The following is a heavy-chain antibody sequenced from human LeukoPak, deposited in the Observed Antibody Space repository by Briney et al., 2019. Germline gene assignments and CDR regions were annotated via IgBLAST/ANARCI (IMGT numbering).Heavy chain of an antibody. CDR1: GSSFSSYE. CDR3: ARCDSSGHPPPNVFDI. CDR2: ISSSGSSI. Sequence: GGSRRLSCAASGSSFSSYEMTWVRLAPGKGLGWVSYISSSGSSIYDADSVKGRFTISRDNANNSLYLQMNSLRAEDAAVYYCARCDSSGHPPPNVFDIWGQGTMVTVSS. J-gene: IGHJ3*02. D-gene: IGHD3-22*01. V-gene: IGHV3-48*03.